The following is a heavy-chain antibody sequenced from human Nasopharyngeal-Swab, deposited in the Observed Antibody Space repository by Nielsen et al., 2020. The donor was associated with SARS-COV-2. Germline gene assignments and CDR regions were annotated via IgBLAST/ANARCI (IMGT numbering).Heavy chain of an antibody. Sequence: GGSLRLSCAASGFTFSDYYMSWIRQAPGKGLEWVSYISSSGSTIYYAGSVKGRFTISRDNAKNSLYLQMNSLRAEDTAVYYCATLYGSGIYAGYYYYYGMDVWGQGTTVTVSS. J-gene: IGHJ6*02. V-gene: IGHV3-11*04. CDR2: ISSSGSTI. CDR1: GFTFSDYY. CDR3: ATLYGSGIYAGYYYYYGMDV. D-gene: IGHD3-10*01.